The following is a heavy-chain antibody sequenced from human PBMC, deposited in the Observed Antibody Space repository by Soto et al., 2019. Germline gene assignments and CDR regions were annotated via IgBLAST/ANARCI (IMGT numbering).Heavy chain of an antibody. Sequence: GASVKVSCKASGYTFTSYGISWVRQAPGQGLEWMGWISAYNGNTNYAQKLQGRVTMTTDTSTSTAYMELRSLRSDDTAVYYCARTGGYCSGGSCYLDLYYYYHMDVWGKGTTVTVSS. V-gene: IGHV1-18*01. D-gene: IGHD2-15*01. CDR1: GYTFTSYG. CDR3: ARTGGYCSGGSCYLDLYYYYHMDV. J-gene: IGHJ6*03. CDR2: ISAYNGNT.